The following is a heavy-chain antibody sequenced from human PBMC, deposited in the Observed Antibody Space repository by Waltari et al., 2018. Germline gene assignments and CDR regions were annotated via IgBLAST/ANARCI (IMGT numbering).Heavy chain of an antibody. CDR3: ASPKLGGYGMDV. Sequence: QVQLQESGPGLVKPSETLSLTCAVSGYSLSSGYYWGWIRQPPGTGLGAIGIIYHSVSTYYNPPLKSRVTISVDTSKNQFSLKLSSVTAADTAVYYCASPKLGGYGMDVWGQGTTVTVSS. J-gene: IGHJ6*02. CDR2: IYHSVST. CDR1: GYSLSSGYY. D-gene: IGHD3-16*01. V-gene: IGHV4-38-2*01.